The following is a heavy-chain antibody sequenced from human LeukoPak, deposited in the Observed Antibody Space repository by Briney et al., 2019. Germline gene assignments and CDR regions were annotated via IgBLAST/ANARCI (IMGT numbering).Heavy chain of an antibody. V-gene: IGHV4-4*02. D-gene: IGHD5-12*01. J-gene: IGHJ5*02. CDR3: ARVSGYGGENWFDP. CDR2: IYHSGST. Sequence: KPSETLSLTCAVSGGSISSSNWWSWVRQPPGKGLEWIGEIYHSGSTNYNPSLKSRVTISVDRSKNQFSLKLSSVTAADTAVYYCARVSGYGGENWFDPWGQGTLVTVSS. CDR1: GGSISSSNW.